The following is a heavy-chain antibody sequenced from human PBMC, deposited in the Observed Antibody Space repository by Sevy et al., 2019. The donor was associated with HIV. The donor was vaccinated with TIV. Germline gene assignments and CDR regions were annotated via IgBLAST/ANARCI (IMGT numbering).Heavy chain of an antibody. J-gene: IGHJ3*02. V-gene: IGHV3-23*01. CDR1: GFTVSNYA. CDR2: ISGRGDDT. CDR3: AKDIVVVVGEAFDI. D-gene: IGHD2-15*01. Sequence: GGSLRLSCAASGFTVSNYAMNWVRQAPGKGLEWVSAISGRGDDTYYADSVKGRFTISRDKSKNKLYLQMNSLRAEDTAVYYCAKDIVVVVGEAFDIWGQGTMVTVSS.